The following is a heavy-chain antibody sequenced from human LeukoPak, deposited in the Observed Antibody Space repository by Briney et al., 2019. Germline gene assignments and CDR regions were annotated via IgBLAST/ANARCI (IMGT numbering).Heavy chain of an antibody. V-gene: IGHV4-34*10. CDR2: INHSGST. Sequence: SETLSLTCTVSGGSLSGYYWTWIRQPPGKGLEWIGEINHSGSTNYNPSLKSRVTMSVDTSKNQFSLKLSSVTAADTAVYYCARDKSRTYGSADAFDIWGQGTMVTVSS. CDR3: ARDKSRTYGSADAFDI. CDR1: GGSLSGYY. D-gene: IGHD3-10*01. J-gene: IGHJ3*02.